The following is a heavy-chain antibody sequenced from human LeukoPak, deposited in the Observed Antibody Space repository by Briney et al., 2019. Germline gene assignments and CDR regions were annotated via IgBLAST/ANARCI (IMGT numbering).Heavy chain of an antibody. V-gene: IGHV3-23*01. CDR1: VSTFNSST. J-gene: IGHJ4*02. CDR3: VKDLRQREYRNFDF. D-gene: IGHD2/OR15-2a*01. CDR2: ISGSGAST. Sequence: AGGPRRPSSPAPVSTFNSSTMGGFRQPPGRGLRWVSTISGSGASTYYADSVKGRFNISRDNSKNTLSLQMNSLRAEDTAVYYCVKDLRQREYRNFDFWGQGTLVTVSS.